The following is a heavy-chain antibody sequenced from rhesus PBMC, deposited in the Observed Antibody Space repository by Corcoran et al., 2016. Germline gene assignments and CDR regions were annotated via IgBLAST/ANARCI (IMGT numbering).Heavy chain of an antibody. Sequence: QVQLQESGPGLVKPSETLSLTCAVSGGSITDYYYWNWIRQSPGKGLEWFRNIDGNSASTSSNPSLKSRVTISKATSENQFFLKLSSVTAADTAVYYCAREDRRYTYGFDYWGQGVLVTVSS. V-gene: IGHV4S9*01. CDR1: GGSITDYYY. CDR3: AREDRRYTYGFDY. J-gene: IGHJ4*01. D-gene: IGHD5-36*01. CDR2: IDGNSAST.